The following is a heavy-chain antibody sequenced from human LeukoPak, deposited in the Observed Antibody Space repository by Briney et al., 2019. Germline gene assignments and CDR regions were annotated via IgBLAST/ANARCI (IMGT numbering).Heavy chain of an antibody. CDR3: ARISGTLCFDL. J-gene: IGHJ4*02. D-gene: IGHD1-7*01. CDR2: IYAGGDT. V-gene: IGHV3-66*01. CDR1: GFSVSYNY. Sequence: GGSLRLSCAASGFSVSYNYMSWVRQAPARGLEWVSVIYAGGDTYYADSVKGRFTISRDNSKNTVYLQMHSQRADDTAVYYCARISGTLCFDLWGLGTLVTVSS.